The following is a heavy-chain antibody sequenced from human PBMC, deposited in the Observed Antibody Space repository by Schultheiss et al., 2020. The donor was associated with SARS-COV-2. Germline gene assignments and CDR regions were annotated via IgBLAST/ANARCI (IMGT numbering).Heavy chain of an antibody. V-gene: IGHV4-59*12. CDR3: ARSTGGSYAYFDY. D-gene: IGHD1-26*01. CDR1: GGSISSYY. J-gene: IGHJ4*02. CDR2: IYYSGST. Sequence: SETLSLTCTVSGGSISSYYWSWIRQPPGKGLEWIGSIYYSGSTNYNPSLKSRVTISVDTSKNQFSLKLSSVTAADTAVYYCARSTGGSYAYFDYWGQGTLVTVSS.